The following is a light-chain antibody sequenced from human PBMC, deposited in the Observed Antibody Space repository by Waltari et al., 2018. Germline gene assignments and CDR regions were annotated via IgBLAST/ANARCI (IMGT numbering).Light chain of an antibody. J-gene: IGKJ4*01. CDR3: QQRSNWPLT. V-gene: IGKV3-11*01. Sequence: EIVLTQSPATLSLSPGERATLPCRASHSVSRYLAWYQQRPGQAPRLLIVDASFRATGFPARFSGSGSETDFTLTISSLEPEDCAVYYCQQRSNWPLTFGGGTKVEIK. CDR1: HSVSRY. CDR2: DAS.